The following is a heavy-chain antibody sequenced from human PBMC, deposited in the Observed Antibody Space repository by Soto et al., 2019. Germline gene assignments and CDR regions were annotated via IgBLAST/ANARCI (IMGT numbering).Heavy chain of an antibody. V-gene: IGHV4-39*01. CDR3: ARASRGPYSSGYLDS. CDR2: IDYNGVT. CDR1: GGSIYRSGYY. Sequence: SETLSLTCTVSGGSIYRSGYYWGWIRQPPGRGLEWIGNIDYNGVTYSNPSLKSRVTISRDTSKNQFSLKLTSVTAADTALYYCARASRGPYSSGYLDSWGQGTLVTVSS. D-gene: IGHD6-19*01. J-gene: IGHJ4*02.